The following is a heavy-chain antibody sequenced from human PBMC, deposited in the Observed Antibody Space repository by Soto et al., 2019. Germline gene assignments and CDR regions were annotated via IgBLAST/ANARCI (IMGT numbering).Heavy chain of an antibody. Sequence: QVQLVQSGAEVKKPGSSVKVSCKASGGTFSSYAISWVRQAPGQGLEWMGGIIPIFGTANYAQKFQGSVTITADESTSTAYMELSSLRSEDTAVYYCARSRGPQYCSSTSCYAKDAFDIWGQGTMVTVSS. CDR1: GGTFSSYA. D-gene: IGHD2-2*01. CDR2: IIPIFGTA. CDR3: ARSRGPQYCSSTSCYAKDAFDI. J-gene: IGHJ3*02. V-gene: IGHV1-69*01.